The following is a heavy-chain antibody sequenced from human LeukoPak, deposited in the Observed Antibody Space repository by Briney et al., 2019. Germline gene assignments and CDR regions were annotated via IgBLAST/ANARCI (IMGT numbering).Heavy chain of an antibody. CDR2: ISGSGGST. J-gene: IGHJ6*02. Sequence: GGSPRLSCAASGFTFTSCAMSWVRQAPGKGLEWVSAISGSGGSTYYADSVKGRFTISRDNSKNTLYLQMNSLRAEDTAVYYCAKIQYCSSTTCYLGGMDVWGQGTTVTVSS. D-gene: IGHD2-2*01. V-gene: IGHV3-23*01. CDR1: GFTFTSCA. CDR3: AKIQYCSSTTCYLGGMDV.